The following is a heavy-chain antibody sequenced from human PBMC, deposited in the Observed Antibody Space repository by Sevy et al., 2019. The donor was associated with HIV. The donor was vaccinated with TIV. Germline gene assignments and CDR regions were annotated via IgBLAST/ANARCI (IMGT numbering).Heavy chain of an antibody. CDR1: GFTFNRYW. V-gene: IGHV3-7*03. Sequence: GGSLRLSCAASGFTFNRYWMSWVRQAPGKGLEWVANIKQDESEKHYADSVKGRFTISRDNTKNSLFLQLDTVSDEDSAIYYCARMDEGDLGGVVRVWGQGTMVTVSS. CDR2: IKQDESEK. CDR3: ARMDEGDLGGVVRV. J-gene: IGHJ3*01. D-gene: IGHD3-16*01.